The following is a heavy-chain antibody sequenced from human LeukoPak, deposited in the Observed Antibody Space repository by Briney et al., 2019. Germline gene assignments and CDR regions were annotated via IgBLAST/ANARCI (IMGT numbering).Heavy chain of an antibody. CDR3: AKVTSVITWYYFDY. CDR2: ITDMGAGT. J-gene: IGHJ4*02. V-gene: IGHV3-23*01. D-gene: IGHD4-17*01. CDR1: GFTFSNAW. Sequence: PAGSLRLSCAASGFTFSNAWMSWVRQAPGKGLEWVSGITDMGAGTYYTDSVKGRFTISRDNSKNTLYLQMNSLRAEDTALYYCAKVTSVITWYYFDYWGQGTLVTVSS.